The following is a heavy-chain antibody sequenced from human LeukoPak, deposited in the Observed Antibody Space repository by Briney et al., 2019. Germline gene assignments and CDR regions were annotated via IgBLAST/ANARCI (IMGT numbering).Heavy chain of an antibody. D-gene: IGHD3-22*01. J-gene: IGHJ1*01. Sequence: SETLSLTCSVSGDSISRSDSYWDWIRQPPGKGLQWIGTIYYSGRTYYSPSLKSRVTMSVDTSNNQFSLNLRSVTAADTAVYYCGRRRYYDGSGYLEWGQGTLLSVSS. CDR1: GDSISRSDSY. CDR3: GRRRYYDGSGYLE. CDR2: IYYSGRT. V-gene: IGHV4-39*01.